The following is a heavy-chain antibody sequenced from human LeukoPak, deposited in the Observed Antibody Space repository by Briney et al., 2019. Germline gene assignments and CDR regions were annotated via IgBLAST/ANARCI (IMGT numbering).Heavy chain of an antibody. CDR1: GFTFSGSA. D-gene: IGHD3-22*01. Sequence: GGSLRLSCAASGFTFSGSAMHWVRQASGKGLEWVGRIRSKANSYATAYAASVKGRFTISRDDSKNTAYLQMNSLKTEDTAVYYCTRHLDDSSGYNYYYYYYMDVWGKGTTVTVSS. J-gene: IGHJ6*03. CDR2: IRSKANSYAT. CDR3: TRHLDDSSGYNYYYYYYMDV. V-gene: IGHV3-73*01.